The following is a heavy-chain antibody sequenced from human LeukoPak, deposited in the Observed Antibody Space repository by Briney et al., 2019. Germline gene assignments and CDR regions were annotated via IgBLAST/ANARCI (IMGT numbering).Heavy chain of an antibody. CDR2: IWYDGTNK. V-gene: IGHV3-33*06. CDR1: GFIFSSYG. J-gene: IGHJ4*02. CDR3: AKGGSGRLSAW. D-gene: IGHD6-19*01. Sequence: PGGSLRLSCAASGFIFSSYGMHWVRQAPGKGLEWVAVIWYDGTNKYYVDSVKGRFTISRDNSKNTLYLQMNSLRAEDTAVYYCAKGGSGRLSAWWGQGTLVTVSS.